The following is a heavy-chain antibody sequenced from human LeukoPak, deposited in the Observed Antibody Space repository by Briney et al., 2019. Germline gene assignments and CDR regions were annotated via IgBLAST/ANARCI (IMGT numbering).Heavy chain of an antibody. Sequence: SETLSLTCAVSGYSISSGYYWGWLRHPPGQVLEWVGSNYHSGSTYNNPSLKSGVTISVDTSKNQFSLKLSSVTAADTAVYYCARHGDSYDFLSGYVNWYDPWGQGPLVTVSS. D-gene: IGHD3-3*01. J-gene: IGHJ5*02. V-gene: IGHV4-38-2*01. CDR3: ARHGDSYDFLSGYVNWYDP. CDR2: NYHSGST. CDR1: GYSISSGYY.